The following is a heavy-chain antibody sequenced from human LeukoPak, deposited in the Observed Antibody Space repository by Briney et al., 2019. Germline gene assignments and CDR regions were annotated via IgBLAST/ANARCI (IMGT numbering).Heavy chain of an antibody. D-gene: IGHD3-10*01. CDR3: ARETYGSGSYRLDY. V-gene: IGHV3-48*02. CDR1: EFTFSTYS. CDR2: ISSSSSTI. Sequence: GGSLRLSCAASEFTFSTYSMNWVRQAPGKGLEWVSYISSSSSTIYYADSVKGRFTISRDNAKNSLYLQMNSLRDDDTAVYYCARETYGSGSYRLDYWGQGSLVAVSS. J-gene: IGHJ4*02.